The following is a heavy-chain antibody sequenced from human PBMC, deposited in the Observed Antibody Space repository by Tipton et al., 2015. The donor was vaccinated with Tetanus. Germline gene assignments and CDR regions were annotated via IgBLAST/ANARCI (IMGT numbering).Heavy chain of an antibody. Sequence: SLRLSCAASGFTFNTYNMNWVRQAPGKGLEWVSYISTSSTTIFYADSVRGRFTISRDNAKNSLYLQMNSLRDEDTAVYYCARDFSYYVDSKSGFDYWGQGTLVTVSS. D-gene: IGHD3-22*01. CDR3: ARDFSYYVDSKSGFDY. CDR2: ISTSSTTI. CDR1: GFTFNTYN. V-gene: IGHV3-48*02. J-gene: IGHJ4*02.